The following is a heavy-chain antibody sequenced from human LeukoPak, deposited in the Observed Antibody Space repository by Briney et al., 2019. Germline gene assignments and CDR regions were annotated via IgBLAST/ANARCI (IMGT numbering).Heavy chain of an antibody. V-gene: IGHV1-46*03. CDR2: INPSGGST. D-gene: IGHD1-7*01. CDR1: GYTFTSYY. Sequence: ASVKVSCKASGYTFTSYYMHWVRQAPGQGLEWMGIINPSGGSTSYAQKFQGRVTMTRDTPTSTVYMELSSLRSEDTAVYYCARAITGTTALGYWGQGTLVTVSS. CDR3: ARAITGTTALGY. J-gene: IGHJ4*02.